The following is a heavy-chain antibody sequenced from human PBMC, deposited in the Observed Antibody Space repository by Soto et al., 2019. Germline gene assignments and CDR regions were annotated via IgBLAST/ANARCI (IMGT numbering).Heavy chain of an antibody. CDR1: GYTFTGYY. Sequence: ASVKVSCKASGYTFTGYYMHLVRQAPGQGREWMGWINPNSGGTNYAQKFQGRVTMTRDTSISTAYMELSRLRSDDTAVYYCARGLMGYYYGMDVWGQGTTVTVSS. D-gene: IGHD3-16*01. V-gene: IGHV1-2*02. CDR2: INPNSGGT. J-gene: IGHJ6*02. CDR3: ARGLMGYYYGMDV.